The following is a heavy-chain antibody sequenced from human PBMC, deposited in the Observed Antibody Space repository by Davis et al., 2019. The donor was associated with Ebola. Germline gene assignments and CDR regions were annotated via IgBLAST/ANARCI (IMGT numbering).Heavy chain of an antibody. J-gene: IGHJ4*02. CDR2: ITSSSTYI. D-gene: IGHD1-26*01. CDR1: GFTFSSYT. CDR3: ARAIGLLLFDY. V-gene: IGHV3-21*01. Sequence: GESLKISCAASGFTFSSYTMNWVRQAPGKGLEWVSSITSSSTYIYYPDSVKGRFTISRDNAKNSLYLQMNSLRAEDTAVYYCARAIGLLLFDYWGQGTLVTVSS.